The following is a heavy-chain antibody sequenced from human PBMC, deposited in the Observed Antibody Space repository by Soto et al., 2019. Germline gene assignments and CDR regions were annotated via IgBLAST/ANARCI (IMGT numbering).Heavy chain of an antibody. D-gene: IGHD6-19*01. CDR3: ARLGRSGWYYFDY. Sequence: SETLSLTCTVSGGSISSSSYYWGWIRQPPGKGLEWIGSIYYSGSTYYNPSLKSRVTISVDTSKNQFSLKLSSVTAADTAVYYCARLGRSGWYYFDYWGQGTPVTVSS. V-gene: IGHV4-39*01. J-gene: IGHJ4*02. CDR2: IYYSGST. CDR1: GGSISSSSYY.